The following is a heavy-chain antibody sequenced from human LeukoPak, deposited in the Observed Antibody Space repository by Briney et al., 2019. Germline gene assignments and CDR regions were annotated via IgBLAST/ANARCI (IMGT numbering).Heavy chain of an antibody. Sequence: SVKVSCKASVGTFSSSAISCVRQAPGQGLEWMGRIIPILGIANYAQKFQGRVTITADKSTSTAYMELSSLRSEDTAVYYCAREGVGLQGTFDYWAQGTLVTVSS. J-gene: IGHJ4*02. V-gene: IGHV1-69*04. CDR3: AREGVGLQGTFDY. D-gene: IGHD5-24*01. CDR1: VGTFSSSA. CDR2: IIPILGIA.